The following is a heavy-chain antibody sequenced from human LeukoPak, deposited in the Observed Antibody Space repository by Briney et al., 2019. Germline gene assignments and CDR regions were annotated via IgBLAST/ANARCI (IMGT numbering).Heavy chain of an antibody. D-gene: IGHD6-13*01. CDR2: ISSNGGST. J-gene: IGHJ4*02. V-gene: IGHV3-64*01. CDR1: GFTFSSYA. Sequence: GGSLRLSCAASGFTFSSYAMHWVRQAPGKGLEYVSAISSNGGSTDYANSVKGRFTISRDNSKNTLYLQMGSLRAEDMAVYYCARSKVPYSSSWDFDYWGQGTLVTVSS. CDR3: ARSKVPYSSSWDFDY.